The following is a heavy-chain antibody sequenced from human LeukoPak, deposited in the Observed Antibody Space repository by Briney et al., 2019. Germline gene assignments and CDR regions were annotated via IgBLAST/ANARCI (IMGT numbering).Heavy chain of an antibody. CDR3: ARDVSGAWAYSSSWYYFDY. CDR2: INPNSGGT. Sequence: ASVKVSCKASAYTFTGYYLHWVRQAPGQGLEWMGWINPNSGGTNCAQKFQGRVTMTRDTSISTVYMELSRLRSDDTAVYYCARDVSGAWAYSSSWYYFDYWGQGTLVTVSS. D-gene: IGHD6-13*01. J-gene: IGHJ4*02. CDR1: AYTFTGYY. V-gene: IGHV1-2*02.